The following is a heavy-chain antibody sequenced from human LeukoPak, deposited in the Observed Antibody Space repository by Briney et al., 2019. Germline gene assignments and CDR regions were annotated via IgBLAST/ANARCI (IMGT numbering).Heavy chain of an antibody. V-gene: IGHV4-59*01. Sequence: SETLSLTCTVSGGFISSSYWSWIRQPPGKGLEWIGYIYYSGSTNCDPSLKSRVTMSMDTSKNQFSLKLSSVTAADTAVYYCARRGYSSGYYYFDYWGQGTLVTVSS. D-gene: IGHD6-19*01. CDR1: GGFISSSY. CDR3: ARRGYSSGYYYFDY. CDR2: IYYSGST. J-gene: IGHJ4*02.